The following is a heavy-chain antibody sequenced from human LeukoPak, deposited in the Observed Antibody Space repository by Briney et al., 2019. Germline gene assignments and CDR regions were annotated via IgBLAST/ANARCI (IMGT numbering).Heavy chain of an antibody. CDR1: RGTFSSYA. J-gene: IGHJ4*02. V-gene: IGHV1-69*13. CDR2: IIPIFGTA. CDR3: AREDKIFGLVRFDY. Sequence: SVKVSCKASRGTFSSYAISWVRQAPGQGLDWMGGIIPIFGTANYAQKFQGRVTITADESTSTAYMELSSLRSEDTAVYYCAREDKIFGLVRFDYWGQGTLVTVSS. D-gene: IGHD3-3*01.